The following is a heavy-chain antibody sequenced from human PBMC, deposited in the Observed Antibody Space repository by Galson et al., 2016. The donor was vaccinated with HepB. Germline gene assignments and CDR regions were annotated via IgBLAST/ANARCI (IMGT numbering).Heavy chain of an antibody. CDR1: GFIVSNDY. J-gene: IGHJ6*02. V-gene: IGHV3-53*01. Sequence: SLRLSCAASGFIVSNDYMNWVRQAPGKELEWLSVSYADGRTYYAESVRGRFTISRDNSKNTLFLQMDNLSAEDTAVYYCARDPGFRNGMNVWGQGTTVTVSS. CDR2: SYADGRT. CDR3: ARDPGFRNGMNV.